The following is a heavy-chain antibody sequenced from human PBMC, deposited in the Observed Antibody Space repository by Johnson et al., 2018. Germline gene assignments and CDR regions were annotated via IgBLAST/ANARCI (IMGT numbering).Heavy chain of an antibody. Sequence: EVQLVQSGGVVVQPGGSLRLSCAASGFTFDDYTMHWVRQAPGKGLEWVSLISWDGGSTYYADSVKGRFTISRDNSNNTRYLQMNSLRAEDTAVYYCGYGRDVWGQGTTVTVSS. CDR2: ISWDGGST. V-gene: IGHV3-43*01. CDR1: GFTFDDYT. D-gene: IGHD4-17*01. J-gene: IGHJ6*02. CDR3: GYGRDV.